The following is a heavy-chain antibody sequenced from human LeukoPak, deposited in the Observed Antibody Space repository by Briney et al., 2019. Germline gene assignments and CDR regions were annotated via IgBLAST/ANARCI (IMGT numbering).Heavy chain of an antibody. CDR2: MKPESGKT. V-gene: IGHV1-2*02. CDR1: GYSFTDYY. CDR3: ARDKNPTVFDY. J-gene: IGHJ4*01. Sequence: VATVRVSCKASGYSFTDYYLHWVRQAPGQGPKWMGWMKPESGKTGTAQRFQGRVTLTRDTSTTTAYMEVTRLTSDDTAIYYCARDKNPTVFDYWGQGTLVTVSS.